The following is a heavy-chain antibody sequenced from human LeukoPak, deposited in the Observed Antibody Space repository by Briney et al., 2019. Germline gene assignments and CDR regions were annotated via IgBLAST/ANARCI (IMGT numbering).Heavy chain of an antibody. CDR1: GFTFSSYG. V-gene: IGHV3-30*18. Sequence: GGSLRLSCAASGFTFSSYGMHWVRQAPGKGLGGVAVISYDGSNKYYADSVKGRFTISRDNSKNKLYLQMNSMRTEHTAVYYCAKDRISLKGIAAADKWFDPWGQGTLVTVSS. D-gene: IGHD6-13*01. J-gene: IGHJ5*02. CDR3: AKDRISLKGIAAADKWFDP. CDR2: ISYDGSNK.